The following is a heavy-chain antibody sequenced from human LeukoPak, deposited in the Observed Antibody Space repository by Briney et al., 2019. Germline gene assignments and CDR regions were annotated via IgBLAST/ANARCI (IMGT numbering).Heavy chain of an antibody. CDR1: GFTFSSYA. Sequence: PGGSLRLSCAASGFTFSSYAMSWVRQAPGKGLEWVSAISGSGGSTYCADSVKGRFTISRDNSKNTLYLQMNSLRAEDTAVYYCAKDRATGYGGRDAFDIWGQGTMVTVSS. J-gene: IGHJ3*02. V-gene: IGHV3-23*01. CDR3: AKDRATGYGGRDAFDI. D-gene: IGHD4-23*01. CDR2: ISGSGGST.